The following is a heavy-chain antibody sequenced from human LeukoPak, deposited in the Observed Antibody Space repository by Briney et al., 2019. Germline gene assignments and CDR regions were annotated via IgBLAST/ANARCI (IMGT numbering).Heavy chain of an antibody. D-gene: IGHD4-17*01. CDR2: IYTSGGT. CDR1: GGSISSYY. CDR3: ARTGPDIDYGDYIGWFDP. Sequence: ETLSLTCTVPGGSISSYYWSWIRQPPGKGLEWIGYIYTSGGTNYTPSLKSRVTISVDTSKNQFSLKLSSVTAADTAVYYCARTGPDIDYGDYIGWFDPWGQGTLVTVSS. V-gene: IGHV4-4*09. J-gene: IGHJ5*02.